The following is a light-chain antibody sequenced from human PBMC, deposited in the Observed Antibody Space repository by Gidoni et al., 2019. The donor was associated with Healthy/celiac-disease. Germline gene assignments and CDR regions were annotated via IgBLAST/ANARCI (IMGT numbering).Light chain of an antibody. Sequence: DIQMTQSPSTLSASVGDRVTITCRASQSISSWLAWYQQQPGKAPKLLIYKASSLESGGPARFSGSGYGTEFTLTISSLQPDDFATYYCKQYNSYSPSYTFGQGTKLEIK. CDR3: KQYNSYSPSYT. V-gene: IGKV1-5*03. J-gene: IGKJ2*01. CDR2: KAS. CDR1: QSISSW.